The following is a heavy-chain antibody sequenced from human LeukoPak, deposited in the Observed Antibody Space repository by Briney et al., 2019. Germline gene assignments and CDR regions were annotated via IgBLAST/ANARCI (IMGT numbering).Heavy chain of an antibody. J-gene: IGHJ6*02. CDR2: IYYSGST. CDR3: ARGNEQGDFWSGSIRPYYYYYGMDV. V-gene: IGHV4-31*03. D-gene: IGHD3-3*01. Sequence: PSETLSLTCTVSGGSISSGGYYWSWIRQHPGKGLEWIGYIYYSGSTYYNPSLKSRVTISVDTSKNQFSLKLSSVTAADTAVYYCARGNEQGDFWSGSIRPYYYYYGMDVWGQGTTVTVSS. CDR1: GGSISSGGYY.